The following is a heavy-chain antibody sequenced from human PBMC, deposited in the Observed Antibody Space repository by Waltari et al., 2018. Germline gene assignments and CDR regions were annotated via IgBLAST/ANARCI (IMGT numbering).Heavy chain of an antibody. CDR1: GGSISSSNW. D-gene: IGHD3-10*01. Sequence: HLHYSFPLLFNPSFTLSLTCAVSGGSISSSNWWSWVRQPPGKGLEWIGEIYHSGSTNYNPSLKSRVTISVDKSKNQFSLKLSSVTAADTAVYYCARDLAGSGSYRYWGQGTLVTVSS. CDR2: IYHSGST. V-gene: IGHV4-4*02. J-gene: IGHJ4*02. CDR3: ARDLAGSGSYRY.